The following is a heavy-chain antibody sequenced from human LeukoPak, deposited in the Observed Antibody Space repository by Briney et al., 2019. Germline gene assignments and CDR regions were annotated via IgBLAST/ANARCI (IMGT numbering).Heavy chain of an antibody. D-gene: IGHD3-3*01. CDR3: ASSDFWSGCCDY. Sequence: PSETLSLTCTVSGYSISSGYYWSWIRQPAGKGLEWIGRIYTSGSTNYNPSLKSRVTISVDTSKNQFSLKLSSVTAADTAVYYCASSDFWSGCCDYWGQGTLVTVSS. CDR2: IYTSGST. J-gene: IGHJ4*02. V-gene: IGHV4-61*02. CDR1: GYSISSGYY.